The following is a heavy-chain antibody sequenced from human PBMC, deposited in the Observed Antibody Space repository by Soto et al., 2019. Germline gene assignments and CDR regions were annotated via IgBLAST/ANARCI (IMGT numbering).Heavy chain of an antibody. CDR3: ARDVIVDAPDYFHY. Sequence: XGSLRLSCSAAGFTFSSYAMHWVRQAPGKGLEYVSAISSNGGSTYYADSVKGRFTISRDTSENTVYLQMDRLTSEDTAVYYCARDVIVDAPDYFHYWGRGTLVTVSS. J-gene: IGHJ4*02. V-gene: IGHV3-64*04. CDR1: GFTFSSYA. D-gene: IGHD1-26*01. CDR2: ISSNGGST.